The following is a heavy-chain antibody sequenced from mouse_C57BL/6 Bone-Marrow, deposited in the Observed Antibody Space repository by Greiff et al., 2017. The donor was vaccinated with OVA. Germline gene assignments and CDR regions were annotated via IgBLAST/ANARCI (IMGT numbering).Heavy chain of an antibody. CDR3: ARRPGWYFDV. V-gene: IGHV1-9*01. CDR1: GYTFTGSW. CDR2: ILPGSGST. Sequence: VQRVESGAELMKPGASVKLSCKATGYTFTGSWIEWVKQRPGHGLEWIGEILPGSGSTNYNEKFKGKATFTADTSANTAYRQLSSLTTEDSAIYYCARRPGWYFDVWGTGTTVTVSS. D-gene: IGHD4-1*01. J-gene: IGHJ1*03.